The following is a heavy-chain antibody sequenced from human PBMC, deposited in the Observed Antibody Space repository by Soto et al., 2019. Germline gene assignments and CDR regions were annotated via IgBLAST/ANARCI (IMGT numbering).Heavy chain of an antibody. J-gene: IGHJ6*02. CDR3: ASATTKYYTPMPKAYYGMDV. CDR1: GYSFTNYG. D-gene: IGHD3-3*01. Sequence: QVHLVQSGAEVKRPGASVTVSCKASGYSFTNYGISWVRQAPGQGLEWMGWISGHNGNTNYAQKLQGRVTMTTDTSTSTAYMELRSLRSDDTAIYYCASATTKYYTPMPKAYYGMDVWGPGTTVAVSS. V-gene: IGHV1-18*01. CDR2: ISGHNGNT.